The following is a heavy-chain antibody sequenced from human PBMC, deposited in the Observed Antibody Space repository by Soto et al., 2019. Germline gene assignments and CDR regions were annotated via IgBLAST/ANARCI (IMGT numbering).Heavy chain of an antibody. CDR1: GYSFTSYW. CDR2: IYPGDSDT. V-gene: IGHV5-51*01. J-gene: IGHJ6*02. Sequence: PGESLKISCKGSGYSFTSYWIGWVRQMPGKGLEWMGVIYPGDSDTRYSPSFQGQVTISADKSISTAYLQWSSLKASDTAMYYCARHARDTAMPSLSGYYYGMDVWGLGALVTVSS. D-gene: IGHD5-18*01. CDR3: ARHARDTAMPSLSGYYYGMDV.